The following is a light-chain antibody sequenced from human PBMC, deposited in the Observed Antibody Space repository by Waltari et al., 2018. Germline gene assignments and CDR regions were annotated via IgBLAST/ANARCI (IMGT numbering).Light chain of an antibody. J-gene: IGLJ2*01. CDR3: QTWDLIAVT. Sequence: SYEVTQPPPLSVSPGQTSSLTCSGENLGHKYTSWYQQMPGPSPLLVMPQNNVPPSGIPVRFAGSSSGNTATLTISGTLSMDEAVYYCQTWDLIAVTFGGGTQLTVL. V-gene: IGLV3-1*01. CDR2: QNN. CDR1: NLGHKY.